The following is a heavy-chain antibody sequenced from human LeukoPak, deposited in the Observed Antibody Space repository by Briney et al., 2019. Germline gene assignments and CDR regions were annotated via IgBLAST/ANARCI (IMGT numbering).Heavy chain of an antibody. CDR2: ISSNGGST. CDR1: GFTFSSYA. J-gene: IGHJ4*02. V-gene: IGHV3-64*01. CDR3: AADSSGYYYGPYFDY. Sequence: GGSLRLSCAASGFTFSSYAMHWVRQAPGKGLEYVSAISSNGGSTYYANSVKGRFTISRDNSKNTLYLQMGSLRAEDTAVYYCAADSSGYYYGPYFDYWGQGTLVTVSS. D-gene: IGHD3-22*01.